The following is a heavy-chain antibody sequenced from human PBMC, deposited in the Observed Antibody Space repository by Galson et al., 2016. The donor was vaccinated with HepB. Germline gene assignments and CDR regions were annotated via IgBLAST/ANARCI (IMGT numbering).Heavy chain of an antibody. Sequence: SLRLSCAASGFTFSSYAMHWVRQAPGKGLEWVAVISYDGSHKHYADSVKGRFTISRDNSKNTLSLQMNSLRAEDTAVYYCAREQRPVVVSQGGFDYWGQGTLVTVSS. CDR1: GFTFSSYA. CDR2: ISYDGSHK. J-gene: IGHJ4*02. D-gene: IGHD3-22*01. CDR3: AREQRPVVVSQGGFDY. V-gene: IGHV3-30*04.